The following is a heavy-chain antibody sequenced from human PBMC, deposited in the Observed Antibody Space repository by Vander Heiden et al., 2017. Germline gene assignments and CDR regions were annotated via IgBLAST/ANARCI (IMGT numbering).Heavy chain of an antibody. D-gene: IGHD3-16*01. J-gene: IGHJ4*02. CDR3: AKGGTYGTTGGAGGDY. CDR2: ISWNSGRI. CDR1: GFTFDDYA. V-gene: IGHV3-9*01. Sequence: EVQLVESGGGLVQPGRSRRLSSAAYGFTFDDYAMHWVRQAPGKGLECVSGISWNSGRIGYADSVTGRFTISRDSAKNSLYLQMNSLRAEDTALYYCAKGGTYGTTGGAGGDYWGQGTLVTVSS.